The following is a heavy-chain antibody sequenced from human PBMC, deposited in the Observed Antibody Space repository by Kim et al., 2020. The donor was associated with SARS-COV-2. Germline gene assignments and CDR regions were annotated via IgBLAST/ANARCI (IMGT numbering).Heavy chain of an antibody. V-gene: IGHV3-30-3*01. CDR3: ARDKEEAAAEFDY. CDR2: ISYDGSNK. CDR1: GFTFSSYA. J-gene: IGHJ4*02. Sequence: GGSLRLSCAASGFTFSSYAMHWVRQAPGKGLEWVAVISYDGSNKYYADSVKGRFTISRDNSKNTLYLQMNSLRAEDTAVYYCARDKEEAAAEFDYWGQGTLVTVSS. D-gene: IGHD6-13*01.